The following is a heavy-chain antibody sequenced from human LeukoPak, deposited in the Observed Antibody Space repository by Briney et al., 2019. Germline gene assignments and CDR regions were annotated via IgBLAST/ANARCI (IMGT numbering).Heavy chain of an antibody. CDR3: ARQELLWFGEYNWFDP. CDR2: IYYSGST. D-gene: IGHD3-10*01. V-gene: IGHV4-59*08. J-gene: IGHJ5*02. Sequence: SETLSPTCTVSGGSISSYYWSWIRQPPGKGLEWIGYIYYSGSTNYNPSLKSRVTISVDTSKNQFSLKQSSVTAADTAVYYCARQELLWFGEYNWFDPWGQGTLVTASS. CDR1: GGSISSYY.